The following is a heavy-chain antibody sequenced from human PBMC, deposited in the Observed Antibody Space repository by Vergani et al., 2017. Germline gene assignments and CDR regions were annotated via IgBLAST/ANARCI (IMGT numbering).Heavy chain of an antibody. Sequence: QVQLVQSGAEVKKPGSSVKVSCKASGGTFSSYAISWVRQAPGQGLEWMGRIIPIFGTAKYAQKFQGRVTITADESTSTAYMELSSLRSEDTAVYYCASWGGVGYRKTPDYFYYWGQGTLVTVSS. V-gene: IGHV1-69*13. D-gene: IGHD1-14*01. CDR2: IIPIFGTA. J-gene: IGHJ4*02. CDR1: GGTFSSYA. CDR3: ASWGGVGYRKTPDYFYY.